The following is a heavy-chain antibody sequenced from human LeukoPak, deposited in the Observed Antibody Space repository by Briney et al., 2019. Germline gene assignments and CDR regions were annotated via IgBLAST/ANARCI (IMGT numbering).Heavy chain of an antibody. CDR2: ISYDGSNQ. J-gene: IGHJ4*02. CDR3: AKVRVDAYVSPNDY. Sequence: GGSLRLSCAASGFTFSSYGMHWVRQAPGMGLEWVAIISYDGSNQYYADSVKGRFTISRANSRNMLYLQMNSLRAEDTALYYCAKVRVDAYVSPNDYWGQGTLVTVSS. CDR1: GFTFSSYG. D-gene: IGHD3-16*01. V-gene: IGHV3-30*18.